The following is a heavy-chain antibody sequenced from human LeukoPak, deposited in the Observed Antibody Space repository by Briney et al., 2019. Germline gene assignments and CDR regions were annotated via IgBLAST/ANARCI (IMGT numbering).Heavy chain of an antibody. V-gene: IGHV3-73*01. D-gene: IGHD2-15*01. Sequence: GGSLKLSCAASGFTFSGSGMHWVRQAHGKGLEWLGRIRSRANSYTTVYAAPVQGRFIISRDDSMNMAYPQMTSLRVEDTAVYYCTRHSDKYCSGAGCFHYNFYGLDVWGQGTTVTVSS. CDR1: GFTFSGSG. J-gene: IGHJ6*02. CDR3: TRHSDKYCSGAGCFHYNFYGLDV. CDR2: IRSRANSYTT.